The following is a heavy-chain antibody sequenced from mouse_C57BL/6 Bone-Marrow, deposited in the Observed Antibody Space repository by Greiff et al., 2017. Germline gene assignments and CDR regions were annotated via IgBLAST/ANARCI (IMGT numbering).Heavy chain of an antibody. CDR1: GYSITSGYY. V-gene: IGHV3-6*01. D-gene: IGHD2-5*01. J-gene: IGHJ3*01. CDR2: ISYDGSN. Sequence: EVQLQESGPGLVKPSQSLSLTCSVTGYSITSGYYWNWLRQFPGNQLEWMGYISYDGSNNYNPSLKNRISITRDTSKNQFFLKLNSVTTEDTATYYCAREEAYYSNCGGFAYWGQGTLVTVSA. CDR3: AREEAYYSNCGGFAY.